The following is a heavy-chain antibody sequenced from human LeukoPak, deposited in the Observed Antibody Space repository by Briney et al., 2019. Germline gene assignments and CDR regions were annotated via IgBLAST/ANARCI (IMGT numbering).Heavy chain of an antibody. D-gene: IGHD6-13*01. V-gene: IGHV3-33*01. Sequence: GRSLRLSCAASGFTFSSYGMHWVRQAPGKGLEWVAVIWYDGSNKYYADSVKGRFTISRDNSKNTLYLQMNSLRVEDTAVYYCARESYSSSKDYWGQGTLVTVSS. J-gene: IGHJ4*02. CDR3: ARESYSSSKDY. CDR1: GFTFSSYG. CDR2: IWYDGSNK.